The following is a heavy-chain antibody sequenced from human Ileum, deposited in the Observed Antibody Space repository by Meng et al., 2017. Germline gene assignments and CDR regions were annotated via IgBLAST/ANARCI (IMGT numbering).Heavy chain of an antibody. Sequence: QVQLVQSGAEVKKPGASVKVSRKASGYSFTDQYIHWVRQAPGQGLDWMGRINPNSGGTNYAQRFQGRVTVTRDTSISTAYMELNWLRSDDTAVYFCARWLTYGAFDIWGQGTMVTVSS. CDR1: GYSFTDQY. CDR3: ARWLTYGAFDI. CDR2: INPNSGGT. V-gene: IGHV1-2*06. J-gene: IGHJ3*02. D-gene: IGHD4-17*01.